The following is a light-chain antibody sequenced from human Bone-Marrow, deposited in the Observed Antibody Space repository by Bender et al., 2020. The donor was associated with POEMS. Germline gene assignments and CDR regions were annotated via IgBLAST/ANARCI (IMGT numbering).Light chain of an antibody. Sequence: QSALTQPASLSGSPGQPITISCTGTSSDIGYYDSVSWYQQNPGKAPRLLIYDVKQRPSGVSFRFSGSKSGYTAYLTISGLQADDEGDYFCSSHTYTSFLGFGGGTKLTIL. J-gene: IGLJ2*01. V-gene: IGLV2-14*03. CDR3: SSHTYTSFLG. CDR2: DVK. CDR1: SSDIGYYDS.